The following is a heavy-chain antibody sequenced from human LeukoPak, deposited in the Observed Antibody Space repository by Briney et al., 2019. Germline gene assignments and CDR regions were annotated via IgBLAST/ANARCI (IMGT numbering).Heavy chain of an antibody. V-gene: IGHV3-33*01. Sequence: GSLSLSCAASGFPFSSYGMHWVRQAPGKGLEWVAVIWYDGSNKYYADSVKGRFTISRDNSKNTLYLQMNSLRAEDTAVYYCARKGIGSSRYQNMDIWGKGTTVTVSS. CDR1: GFPFSSYG. CDR2: IWYDGSNK. D-gene: IGHD6-25*01. CDR3: ARKGIGSSRYQNMDI. J-gene: IGHJ6*03.